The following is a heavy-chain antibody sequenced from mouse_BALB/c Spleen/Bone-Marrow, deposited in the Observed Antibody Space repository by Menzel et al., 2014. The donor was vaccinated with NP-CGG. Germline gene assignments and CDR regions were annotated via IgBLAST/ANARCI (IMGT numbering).Heavy chain of an antibody. CDR1: GYTFTTCT. CDR2: INPSSDYT. Sequence: VQLQQSGAELARPGASVKMSCKASGYTFTTCTIHWVKQRPGQGLEWIGYINPSSDYTHYNQKFKDKATLTADKSSSTAYMQLSSLTSEDSAVYYCARPYYYGYDYWGQGTTLTVSS. D-gene: IGHD1-1*02. J-gene: IGHJ2*01. CDR3: ARPYYYGYDY. V-gene: IGHV1-4*01.